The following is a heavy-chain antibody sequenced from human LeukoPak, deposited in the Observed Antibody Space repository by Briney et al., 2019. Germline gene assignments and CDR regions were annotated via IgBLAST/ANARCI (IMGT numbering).Heavy chain of an antibody. Sequence: GGSLRLSCTAAGFTFDDYAMSGVRQPPGKGLEWGGSFTGRNYGGTTEYAASVRGRFTISIDESKSTVYLQMNSLTAEDTATYYCSRWTTVTTFDYWGRGTLVPVSS. CDR2: FTGRNYGGTT. D-gene: IGHD4-17*01. CDR1: GFTFDDYA. CDR3: SRWTTVTTFDY. J-gene: IGHJ4*02. V-gene: IGHV3-49*04.